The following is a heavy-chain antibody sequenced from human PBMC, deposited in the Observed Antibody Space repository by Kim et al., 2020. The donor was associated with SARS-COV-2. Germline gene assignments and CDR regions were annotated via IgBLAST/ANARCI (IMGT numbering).Heavy chain of an antibody. Sequence: GGSLRLSCAASGFTFSSCAMHWVRQAPGKGLEWVAVISYDGSNKNYADSVKGRFTISRDNSKNTLYLQMKSLRAEDTAMFYCARDPWWGLRGLTYS. CDR1: GFTFSSCA. V-gene: IGHV3-30-3*01. CDR3: ARDPWWGLRGLTYS. CDR2: ISYDGSNK. D-gene: IGHD2-21*02. J-gene: IGHJ5*01.